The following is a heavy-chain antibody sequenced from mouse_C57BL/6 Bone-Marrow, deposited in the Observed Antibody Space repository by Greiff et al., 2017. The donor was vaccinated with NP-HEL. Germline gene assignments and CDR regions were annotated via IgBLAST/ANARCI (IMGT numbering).Heavy chain of an antibody. V-gene: IGHV2-2*01. CDR2: IWSGGST. Sequence: VMLVESGPGLVQPSQSLSITCTVSGFSLTSYGVHWVRQSPGKGLEWLGVIWSGGSTDYNAAFISRLSISKDNSKSQVFFKMNSLQADDTAIYYCARNPLWDSWYFDVWGTGTTVTVSS. J-gene: IGHJ1*03. CDR1: GFSLTSYG. CDR3: ARNPLWDSWYFDV. D-gene: IGHD3-3*01.